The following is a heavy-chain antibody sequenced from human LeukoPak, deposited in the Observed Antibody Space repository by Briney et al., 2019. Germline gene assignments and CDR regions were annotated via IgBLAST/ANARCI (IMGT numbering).Heavy chain of an antibody. CDR1: GFTFSSYA. CDR2: IWYDGSNK. D-gene: IGHD3-22*01. J-gene: IGHJ4*02. CDR3: AREPSHYYYDSSGYFDY. V-gene: IGHV3-33*08. Sequence: GGSLRLSCAASGFTFSSYAMHWVRQAPGKGLEWVAVIWYDGSNKYYADSVKGRFTISRDNSKNTLYLQMNSLRAEDTAVYYCAREPSHYYYDSSGYFDYWGQGTLVTVSS.